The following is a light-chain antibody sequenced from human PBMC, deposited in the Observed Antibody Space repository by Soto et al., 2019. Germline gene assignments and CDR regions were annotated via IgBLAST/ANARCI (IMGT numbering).Light chain of an antibody. Sequence: DIQMTQSPSTLSASVGDRVTITCRASQSVTNWWAWYQQKPGKAPNLLIYDASRLQSGIPSRFSGSGSGTEFTLTISSLQPDDVATYYCQQYTTYPYTFGQGTKLEIK. CDR1: QSVTNW. J-gene: IGKJ2*01. CDR2: DAS. CDR3: QQYTTYPYT. V-gene: IGKV1-5*01.